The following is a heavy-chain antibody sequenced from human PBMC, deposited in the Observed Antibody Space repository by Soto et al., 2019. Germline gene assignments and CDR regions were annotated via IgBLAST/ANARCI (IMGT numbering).Heavy chain of an antibody. CDR1: GASINNGDYY. Sequence: SETLSLTCTVSGASINNGDYYWIWIRQTPGKGLEWVGYIYVTGTTYYNPSLKTRLAISIDRAKSQFSLRLTSVTAADTDVYYCARLYWSYYASSGYLDQWGQGTLVTVSS. J-gene: IGHJ4*02. CDR2: IYVTGTT. CDR3: ARLYWSYYASSGYLDQ. D-gene: IGHD3-22*01. V-gene: IGHV4-30-4*08.